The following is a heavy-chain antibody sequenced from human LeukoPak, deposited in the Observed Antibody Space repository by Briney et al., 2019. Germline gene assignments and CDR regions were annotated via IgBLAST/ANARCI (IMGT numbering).Heavy chain of an antibody. Sequence: SETLSLTCTVSGGSISSSSYYWGWIRQPPGKGLEWIGSMYYRGSTYHNPSLKSRVTISVDTSKNQFSLKLSSVTAADTAVYYCARLERRGYFDYWGQGTLVTVSS. CDR1: GGSISSSSYY. V-gene: IGHV4-39*07. D-gene: IGHD1-1*01. J-gene: IGHJ4*02. CDR3: ARLERRGYFDY. CDR2: MYYRGST.